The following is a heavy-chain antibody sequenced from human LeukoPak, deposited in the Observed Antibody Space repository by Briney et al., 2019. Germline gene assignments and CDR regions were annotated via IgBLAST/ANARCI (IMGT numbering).Heavy chain of an antibody. CDR2: IDHSGST. V-gene: IGHV4-34*01. D-gene: IGHD3-22*01. CDR1: GGSISSYY. Sequence: TSETLSLTCTVSGGSISSYYWSWIRQPPGKGLEWIGEIDHSGSTNYNPSLKSRVTISGDTSKNHFSLRLSSLTAADSAVYYCARGQTKDYFDTSGYYWSQGTLVTVSS. CDR3: ARGQTKDYFDTSGYY. J-gene: IGHJ4*02.